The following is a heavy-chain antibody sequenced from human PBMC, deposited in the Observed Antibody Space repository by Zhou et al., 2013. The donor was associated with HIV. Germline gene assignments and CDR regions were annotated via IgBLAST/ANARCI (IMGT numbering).Heavy chain of an antibody. V-gene: IGHV1-2*02. CDR1: RFSFTAYH. Sequence: QVQLVQSGAEVKKPGASVKVSCKASRFSFTAYHIHWVRQAPGQGLEWMGWINPNSGGTNYAQKFQGRVTMTTDTSTSTAYMELRSLRSDDTAVYYCARGRLVGASFYYGMDVWGQGTTVTVSS. CDR2: INPNSGGT. J-gene: IGHJ6*02. D-gene: IGHD1-26*01. CDR3: ARGRLVGASFYYGMDV.